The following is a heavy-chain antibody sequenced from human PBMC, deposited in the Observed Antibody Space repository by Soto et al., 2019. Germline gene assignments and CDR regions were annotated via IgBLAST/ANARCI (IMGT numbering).Heavy chain of an antibody. D-gene: IGHD6-13*01. V-gene: IGHV1-8*01. CDR2: MNPNSGNT. J-gene: IGHJ3*02. CDR1: GYTFTSYD. Sequence: ASVKVSCKASGYTFTSYDINWVRQATGQGLEWMGWMNPNSGNTGYAQKFQGRVTMTRNTSISTAYMELSSLRSEDTAVYYCAREGIAAAGQTDALAIWGQGTMVTVS. CDR3: AREGIAAAGQTDALAI.